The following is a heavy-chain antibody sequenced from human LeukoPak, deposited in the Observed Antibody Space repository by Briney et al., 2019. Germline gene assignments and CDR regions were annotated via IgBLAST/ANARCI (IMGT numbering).Heavy chain of an antibody. V-gene: IGHV1-46*01. CDR3: AREEPTTGGYDS. J-gene: IGHJ4*02. D-gene: IGHD1-14*01. CDR2: INPSGDST. CDR1: RDTFTTYY. Sequence: ASVKVSCKAPRDTFTTYYMHWVRQAPGQGLEWMGVINPSGDSTSYARQFQGRVTVTKGTSTSTVYMDLNSLRSEDTAVYYCAREEPTTGGYDSWGQGTLVTVSS.